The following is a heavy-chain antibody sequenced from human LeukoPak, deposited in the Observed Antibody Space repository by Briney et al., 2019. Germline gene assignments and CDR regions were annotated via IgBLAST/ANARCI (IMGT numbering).Heavy chain of an antibody. D-gene: IGHD4-17*01. CDR2: IYPGDSNT. Sequence: GESLKISCQASGYNFTNYWIAWVRQMPGKGLEWMGIIYPGDSNTRYSPSFQGHVTISADKSISTAYLQWSSLKASDSATYLCARPAKGTVSGLWYFDLWGRGTLVTVSS. J-gene: IGHJ2*01. V-gene: IGHV5-51*01. CDR3: ARPAKGTVSGLWYFDL. CDR1: GYNFTNYW.